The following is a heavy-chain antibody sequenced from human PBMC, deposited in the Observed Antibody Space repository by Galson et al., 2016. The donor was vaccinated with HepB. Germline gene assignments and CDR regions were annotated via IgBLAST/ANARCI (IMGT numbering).Heavy chain of an antibody. D-gene: IGHD3-10*01. CDR1: GASFSTYY. Sequence: SETLSLTCAVYGASFSTYYWTWIRLSPGKGLEWIGAINQSGSASYNPSLESRVTISVDTSNKQFSLRLSSLTAADTAVYYCARMDHPLSGSGSYNTRRGNYYYYFMDVWGNGPRSPSL. J-gene: IGHJ6*03. V-gene: IGHV4-34*01. CDR3: ARMDHPLSGSGSYNTRRGNYYYYFMDV. CDR2: INQSGSA.